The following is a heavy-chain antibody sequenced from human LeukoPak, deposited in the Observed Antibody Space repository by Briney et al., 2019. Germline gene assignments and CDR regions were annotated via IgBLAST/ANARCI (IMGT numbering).Heavy chain of an antibody. Sequence: SETLSLTCTVSGGSISSYYWSWIRQPPGKGLEWIGYIYYSGSTNYNPSLKSRVTISVDTSKNHFSLKLSSVTAADTAVYYCARGRSHVLRYFDWLLTSGWFDPWGQGTLVTVSS. CDR1: GGSISSYY. V-gene: IGHV4-59*01. CDR3: ARGRSHVLRYFDWLLTSGWFDP. J-gene: IGHJ5*02. D-gene: IGHD3-9*01. CDR2: IYYSGST.